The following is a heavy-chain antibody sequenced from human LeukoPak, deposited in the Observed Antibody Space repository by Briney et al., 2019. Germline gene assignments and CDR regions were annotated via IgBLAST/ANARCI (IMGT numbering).Heavy chain of an antibody. CDR3: AKALWNDRTYFDY. Sequence: GGSLRLSCAASGFTFSSYAMSWVRQAPGKGLAWVSTISGGSGSTYCADTVKGRFTISRDNSKNTLYLQMNSLRAEDTAVYYCAKALWNDRTYFDYWGQGTPVTVSS. V-gene: IGHV3-23*01. D-gene: IGHD1-1*01. CDR2: ISGGSGST. J-gene: IGHJ4*02. CDR1: GFTFSSYA.